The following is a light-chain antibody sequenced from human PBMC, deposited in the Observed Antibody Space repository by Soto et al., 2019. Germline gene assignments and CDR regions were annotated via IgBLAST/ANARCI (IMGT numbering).Light chain of an antibody. Sequence: EIVLTQSPGTLSLSPGERATLSCRASQSVNSNYLAWYRQKPGQAPRLLIYGASSRATGIPDRFSGSRSGTDFTLTITRLEPEDFAVYYCQQFGSSRFTFGPGTKVDIK. CDR3: QQFGSSRFT. CDR2: GAS. J-gene: IGKJ3*01. V-gene: IGKV3-20*01. CDR1: QSVNSNY.